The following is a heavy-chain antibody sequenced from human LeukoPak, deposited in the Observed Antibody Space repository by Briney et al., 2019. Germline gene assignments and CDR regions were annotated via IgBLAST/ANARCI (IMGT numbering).Heavy chain of an antibody. J-gene: IGHJ4*02. CDR2: IKQDGSEK. V-gene: IGHV3-7*05. CDR1: GFTFSSYW. CDR3: ARGVATGY. D-gene: IGHD2-15*01. Sequence: PGGSLRLSCAASGFTFSSYWISWVRQAPGKGLEWVANIKQDGSEKYYVDSVKGRFTISRDNAKNSLYLQMNSLRAEDTAVYYCARGVATGYWGRGTLVTVSS.